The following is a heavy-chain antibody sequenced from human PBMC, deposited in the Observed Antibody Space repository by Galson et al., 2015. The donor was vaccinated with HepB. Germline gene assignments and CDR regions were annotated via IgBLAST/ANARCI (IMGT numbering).Heavy chain of an antibody. J-gene: IGHJ4*02. CDR1: GGTFSSYA. V-gene: IGHV1-69*04. CDR3: AREGPLHYYGSGSYYNVLNY. CDR2: IIPILGIA. Sequence: SVKVSCKASGGTFSSYAISWMRQAPGQGLEWMGRIIPILGIANYAQKFQGRVTITADKSTSTAYMELSSLRSEDTAVYYCAREGPLHYYGSGSYYNVLNYWGQGTLVTVSS. D-gene: IGHD3-10*01.